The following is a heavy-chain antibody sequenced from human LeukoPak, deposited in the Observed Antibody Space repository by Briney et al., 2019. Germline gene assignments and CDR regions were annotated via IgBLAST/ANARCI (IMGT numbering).Heavy chain of an antibody. D-gene: IGHD5-18*01. CDR2: INHSGST. J-gene: IGHJ5*02. Sequence: PSETLSHACAVYGGSFSGYYWSWIRQPPRKGLEWIGEINHSGSTNYNPSLKSRVTISVDTSKNQFSLKLSSVTAADTAVYYCARGSSIQLFGGWVGRTLDWFDPWGQGTLVTVSS. V-gene: IGHV4-34*01. CDR1: GGSFSGYY. CDR3: ARGSSIQLFGGWVGRTLDWFDP.